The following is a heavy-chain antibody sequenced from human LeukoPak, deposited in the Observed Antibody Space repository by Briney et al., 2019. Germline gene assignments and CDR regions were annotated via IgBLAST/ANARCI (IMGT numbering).Heavy chain of an antibody. CDR1: GGSFSGYY. J-gene: IGHJ4*02. V-gene: IGHV4-34*01. D-gene: IGHD3-22*01. CDR2: INHSGST. CDR3: ARSSNSSGSPSFDY. Sequence: SETLSLTCAVYGGSFSGYYWSWIRQPPGKGLEWIGEINHSGSTNYNPSLKSRVTISVDTSKNQFSLKLSSVTAADTAVYYCARSSNSSGSPSFDYWGQGTLVTVSS.